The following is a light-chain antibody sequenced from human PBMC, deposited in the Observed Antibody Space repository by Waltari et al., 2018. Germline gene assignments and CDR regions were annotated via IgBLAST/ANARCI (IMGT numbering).Light chain of an antibody. J-gene: IGKJ1*01. Sequence: EVVLTQSLCTLSLSPGERATISCRASQYVTNGYLAWYQQKPGQAPSLLIFDASIRATGIPDRFSGSGSGTDFTLTITRLEPEDFAVYHCQQYGSLPWTFGQGTKVEMK. V-gene: IGKV3-20*01. CDR2: DAS. CDR1: QYVTNGY. CDR3: QQYGSLPWT.